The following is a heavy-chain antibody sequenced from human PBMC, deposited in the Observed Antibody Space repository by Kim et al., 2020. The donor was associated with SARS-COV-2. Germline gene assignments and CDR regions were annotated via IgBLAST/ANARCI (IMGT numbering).Heavy chain of an antibody. Sequence: KFQGRVTMTRDTSTSTVYVELSSLRSEDTAVYYCARVRVAGTDPHLFIDYWGQGTLVTVSS. D-gene: IGHD6-19*01. J-gene: IGHJ4*02. V-gene: IGHV1-46*01. CDR3: ARVRVAGTDPHLFIDY.